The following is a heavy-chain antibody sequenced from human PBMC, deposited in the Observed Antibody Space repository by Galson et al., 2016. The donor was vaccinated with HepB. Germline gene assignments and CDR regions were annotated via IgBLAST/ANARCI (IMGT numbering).Heavy chain of an antibody. CDR1: GASISNGEFH. Sequence: ETLSLTCNVSGASISNGEFHWTWIRQPPGKGLKWIGLIHHSGSTNYSPSLKSRVTISIDTSKKQFSLTVSSVTAADTAVYYCARVRRIGNSNRWHYSSMDVWGQGTTVTVAS. V-gene: IGHV4-39*07. CDR3: ARVRRIGNSNRWHYSSMDV. CDR2: IHHSGST. D-gene: IGHD6-13*01. J-gene: IGHJ6*02.